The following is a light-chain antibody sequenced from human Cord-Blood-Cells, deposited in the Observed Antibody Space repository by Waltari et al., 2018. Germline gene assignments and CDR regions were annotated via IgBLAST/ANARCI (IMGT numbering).Light chain of an antibody. CDR3: SSYTSSSTVV. J-gene: IGLJ2*01. Sequence: QSALTQPPSVSGSPGQSITLSCTGTSRDVGGYNYVSWYQQHPGKAPKLMIYDVSNRPSGVSNRFSGSKSGNTASLTISGLQAEDEADYYCSSYTSSSTVVFGGGTKLTVL. V-gene: IGLV2-14*01. CDR1: SRDVGGYNY. CDR2: DVS.